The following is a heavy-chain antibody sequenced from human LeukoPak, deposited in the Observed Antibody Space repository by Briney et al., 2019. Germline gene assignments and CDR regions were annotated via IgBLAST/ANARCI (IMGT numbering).Heavy chain of an antibody. CDR1: GFTFDDYA. Sequence: GRSLRLSCAASGFTFDDYAMHWVRQAPGKGLEWVSGISWNSGRIGYADSVKGRFTISRDNAKNSLYLQMNSLRAEDTALYYCAKDLYDSSGYTFDYWGQGTLVTVSS. D-gene: IGHD3-22*01. V-gene: IGHV3-9*01. J-gene: IGHJ4*02. CDR2: ISWNSGRI. CDR3: AKDLYDSSGYTFDY.